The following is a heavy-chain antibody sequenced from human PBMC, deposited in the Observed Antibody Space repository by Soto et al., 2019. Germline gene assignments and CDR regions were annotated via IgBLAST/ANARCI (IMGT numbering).Heavy chain of an antibody. Sequence: EVHLLESGGGVVQPGKSLKISCATSGFAFSDYPMTWVHQPPGQGLEWVSGISASGEKPYYADSVKGRFTISRDNSKNTLSLQMNSLRVEETGIYYCAKLEWLEFGGDYWGQGTLVTVSS. CDR2: ISASGEKP. D-gene: IGHD6-19*01. V-gene: IGHV3-23*01. J-gene: IGHJ4*02. CDR3: AKLEWLEFGGDY. CDR1: GFAFSDYP.